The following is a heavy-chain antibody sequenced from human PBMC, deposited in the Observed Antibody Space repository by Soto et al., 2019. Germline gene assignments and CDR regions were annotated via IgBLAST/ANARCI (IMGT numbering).Heavy chain of an antibody. Sequence: PSETLSLTCTVSGGSISSSSYYWGWIRQPPGKGLEWIGSIYYSGSTYYSPSLKSRVTISVDTSKNQFSLKLSSVTAADTAVYYCARVLNDSSGWYVGRYFYYGMDVWGQGTTVTVSS. CDR1: GGSISSSSYY. CDR2: IYYSGST. J-gene: IGHJ6*02. V-gene: IGHV4-39*01. D-gene: IGHD6-19*01. CDR3: ARVLNDSSGWYVGRYFYYGMDV.